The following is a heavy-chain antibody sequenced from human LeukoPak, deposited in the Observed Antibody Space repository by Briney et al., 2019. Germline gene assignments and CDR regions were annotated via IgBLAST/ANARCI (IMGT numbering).Heavy chain of an antibody. V-gene: IGHV1-69*01. Sequence: SVKVSCKASGGTFSSYAISWVRQAPGQGLEWMGGIIAIFGTANYAQKFQGRVTITADESTSTAYMELSSLRSEDTAVYYCAREVTRYCSSTSCFNWFDPWGQGTLVTASS. CDR1: GGTFSSYA. CDR2: IIAIFGTA. D-gene: IGHD2-2*01. CDR3: AREVTRYCSSTSCFNWFDP. J-gene: IGHJ5*02.